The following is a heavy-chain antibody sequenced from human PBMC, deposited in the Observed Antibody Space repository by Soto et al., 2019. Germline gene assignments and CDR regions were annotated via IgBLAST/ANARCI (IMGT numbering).Heavy chain of an antibody. CDR3: ARDKGFAELLV. CDR2: ISAYNGNT. V-gene: IGHV1-18*01. D-gene: IGHD3-10*01. J-gene: IGHJ4*02. CDR1: GYTFTSYG. Sequence: QVQLVQSGAEVKKPGASVKVSCKASGYTFTSYGISWVRQAPGQGLEWMGWISAYNGNTNYAQKLQGRVTMTTDTPTTTAYMALRSLRSDHTAVYYFARDKGFAELLVWGQATLVTVSS.